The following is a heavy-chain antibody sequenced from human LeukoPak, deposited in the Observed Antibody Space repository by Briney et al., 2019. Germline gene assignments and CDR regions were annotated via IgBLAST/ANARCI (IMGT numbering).Heavy chain of an antibody. CDR1: GYTFTSYY. Sequence: ASVKVSCKASGYTFTSYYMHWVRQAPGQGLEWMGIINPSGGSTSYAQKFQGRVTITADESTSTAYMELSSLRSEDTAVYYCARDYDYVWGSYRPLCYWGQGTLVTVSS. CDR2: INPSGGST. D-gene: IGHD3-16*02. J-gene: IGHJ4*02. V-gene: IGHV1-46*01. CDR3: ARDYDYVWGSYRPLCY.